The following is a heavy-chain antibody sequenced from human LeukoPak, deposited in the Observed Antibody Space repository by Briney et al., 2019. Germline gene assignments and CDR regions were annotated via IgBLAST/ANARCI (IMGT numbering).Heavy chain of an antibody. CDR3: ARDGAAGTLLPDY. D-gene: IGHD6-13*01. J-gene: IGHJ4*02. CDR2: ISSSSSYI. CDR1: GFTFSDYW. V-gene: IGHV3-21*01. Sequence: PGGSLRLSCAASGFTFSDYWMYWVRQAPGKGLEWVSSISSSSSYIYYADSVKGRFTISRDNAKNSLYLQMNSLRAEDTAVYYCARDGAAGTLLPDYWGQGTLVTVSS.